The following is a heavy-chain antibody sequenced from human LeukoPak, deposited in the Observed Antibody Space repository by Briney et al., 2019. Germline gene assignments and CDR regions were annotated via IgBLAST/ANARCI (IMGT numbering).Heavy chain of an antibody. Sequence: GGSLRLSCAASGLTFSSYEMNWVRQAPGKGLEWVSYIRSSGSTIYYADSVKGRFTISRDNAKNSLYLQMNSLRAEDTAVYYCAREVTMVRGVIISSYGMDVWGKGTTVTVSS. D-gene: IGHD3-10*01. J-gene: IGHJ6*04. V-gene: IGHV3-48*03. CDR3: AREVTMVRGVIISSYGMDV. CDR2: IRSSGSTI. CDR1: GLTFSSYE.